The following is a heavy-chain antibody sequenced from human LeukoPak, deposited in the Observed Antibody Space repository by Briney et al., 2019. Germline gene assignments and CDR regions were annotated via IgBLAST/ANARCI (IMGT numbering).Heavy chain of an antibody. CDR2: IYYSGST. CDR1: GGSISSADYY. J-gene: IGHJ5*02. CDR3: ERDPSEGWFDP. Sequence: PSETLSLTCTVSGGSISSADYYWSWIRQHPGKGLEWIGYIYYSGSTYYNPSLKSRVTISVDTSKNQFSLKLSSVTAADTAVYYCERDPSEGWFDPWGQGTLVTVSS. V-gene: IGHV4-31*03.